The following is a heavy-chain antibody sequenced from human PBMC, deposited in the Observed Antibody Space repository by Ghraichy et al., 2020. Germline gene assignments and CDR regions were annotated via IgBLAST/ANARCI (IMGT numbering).Heavy chain of an antibody. D-gene: IGHD2-2*02. V-gene: IGHV4-31*03. J-gene: IGHJ3*02. CDR1: GGSFISGRFS. CDR3: AKSDDYCGSISCYRGVHPFDI. CDR2: IDKSGST. Sequence: SETLSLTCTVSGGSFISGRFSWSWIRQQPGQGLECIGYIDKSGSTYYNPSLKSRVSISVDTSKKQFSLNLSSVTAADTAVYYCAKSDDYCGSISCYRGVHPFDIWGQGRTVAVSS.